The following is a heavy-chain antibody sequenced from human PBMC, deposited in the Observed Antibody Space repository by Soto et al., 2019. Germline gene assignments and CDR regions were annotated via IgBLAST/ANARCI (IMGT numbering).Heavy chain of an antibody. Sequence: GGSLRLSCAASGFTFSNYAMRWVRQAPGKGLEWVSTISGSGDRTYYADSVKGRFTISRDNSKNTLDLQMNSLRAEDTAVYFCAKRAGYSTSLYYMDVWGKGTTVTVSS. V-gene: IGHV3-23*01. CDR3: AKRAGYSTSLYYMDV. J-gene: IGHJ6*03. CDR1: GFTFSNYA. CDR2: ISGSGDRT. D-gene: IGHD6-13*01.